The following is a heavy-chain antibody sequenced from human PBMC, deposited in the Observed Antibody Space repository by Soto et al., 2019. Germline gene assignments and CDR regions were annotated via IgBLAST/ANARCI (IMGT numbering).Heavy chain of an antibody. Sequence: QVRLEASGPGLVKPSETLSLICSVSGGSVNNANYFWNWIRHHPENGLEWIGYIYYSGSTRYNPSFKTRATLSIDTTKDQFTLRLKSVTVADTAVYFCARDADYGGSRGGMDVWGRGTTVTVSS. J-gene: IGHJ6*02. D-gene: IGHD4-17*01. CDR2: IYYSGST. CDR3: ARDADYGGSRGGMDV. CDR1: GGSVNNANYF. V-gene: IGHV4-31*03.